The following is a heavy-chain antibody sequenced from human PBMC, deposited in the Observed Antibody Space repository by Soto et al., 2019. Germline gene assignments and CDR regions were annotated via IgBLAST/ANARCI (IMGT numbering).Heavy chain of an antibody. J-gene: IGHJ6*02. CDR1: GGTFSSYA. CDR2: IIPIFGTA. V-gene: IGHV1-69*13. CDR3: ARAAKLALTPYYYYGMDV. Sequence: SVKVSCKASGGTFSSYAISWVRQAPGQGLEWMGGIIPIFGTANYAQKFQGRVTITADESTSTAYMELSSLRSEDTAVYYCARAAKLALTPYYYYGMDVWGQGTTVTVS.